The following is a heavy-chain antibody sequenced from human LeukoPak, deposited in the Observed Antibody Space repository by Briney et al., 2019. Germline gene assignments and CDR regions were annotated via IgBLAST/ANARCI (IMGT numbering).Heavy chain of an antibody. CDR3: ARFRYRGSYYDNWFAP. J-gene: IGHJ5*02. Sequence: ASVKVSCKASGYTFTSYGISWVRQAPGQGLEWMGWISAYNGNTNYAQKLQGRVTMTTDTSTSTAYMELRSLRSDDTAVYYCARFRYRGSYYDNWFAPWGQGTLVTVSS. V-gene: IGHV1-18*01. CDR2: ISAYNGNT. CDR1: GYTFTSYG. D-gene: IGHD1-26*01.